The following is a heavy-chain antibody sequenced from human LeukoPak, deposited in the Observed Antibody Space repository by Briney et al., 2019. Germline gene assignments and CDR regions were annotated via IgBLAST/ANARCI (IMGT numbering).Heavy chain of an antibody. CDR2: IWYDGSNK. CDR1: GFTFSSYG. D-gene: IGHD6-19*01. J-gene: IGHJ4*02. Sequence: GGSLRLSCAASGFTFSSYGMHWVRQAPGKGLEWVAVIWYDGSNKYYADSVKGRFTISRDNSKNTLYLQMNSLSAEDTAVYYCAREDSSGWYVGDYWGQGTLVTVSS. V-gene: IGHV3-33*01. CDR3: AREDSSGWYVGDY.